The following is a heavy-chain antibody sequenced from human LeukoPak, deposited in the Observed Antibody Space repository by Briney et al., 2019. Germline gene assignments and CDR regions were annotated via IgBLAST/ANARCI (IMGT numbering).Heavy chain of an antibody. CDR2: INHSGST. J-gene: IGHJ4*02. CDR3: ARGRRYYYDSSGYYVY. D-gene: IGHD3-22*01. CDR1: GGSFSGYY. V-gene: IGHV4-34*01. Sequence: SETLSLTCAVYGGSFSGYYWSWIRQPPGKGLEWIGEINHSGSTNYNPSLKSRVTISVDTSKNQFSLKLSSVTAADTAVYYCARGRRYYYDSSGYYVYRGQGTLVTVSS.